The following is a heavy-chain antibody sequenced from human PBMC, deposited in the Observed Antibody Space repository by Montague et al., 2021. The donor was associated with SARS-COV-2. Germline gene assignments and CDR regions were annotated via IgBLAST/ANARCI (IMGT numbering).Heavy chain of an antibody. V-gene: IGHV4-39*01. Sequence: SATLSLTCTVSGGSINNTSYYWGWIRQPPGKGLEWIGSIFYRGNTHYNASLKSRVTVSVDTSKNQFSLNLTSVTAADTALYYCARLTTSGSIAWGQGTLVTVSS. CDR3: ARLTTSGSIA. CDR2: IFYRGNT. J-gene: IGHJ5*02. CDR1: GGSINNTSYY. D-gene: IGHD6-19*01.